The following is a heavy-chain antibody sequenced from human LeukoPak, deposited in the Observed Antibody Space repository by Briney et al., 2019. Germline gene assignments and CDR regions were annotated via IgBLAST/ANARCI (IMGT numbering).Heavy chain of an antibody. CDR3: AKTTMPDFDY. Sequence: PGGSLRLSCAASGFTVSSNYMSWVRQAPGKGLECVSAISGSGGSTHYADSVKGRFTISRDNSKNTLFLQMNSLRAEDTAIYYCAKTTMPDFDYWGQGTLVTVSS. CDR1: GFTVSSNY. CDR2: ISGSGGST. V-gene: IGHV3-23*01. J-gene: IGHJ4*02. D-gene: IGHD2-2*01.